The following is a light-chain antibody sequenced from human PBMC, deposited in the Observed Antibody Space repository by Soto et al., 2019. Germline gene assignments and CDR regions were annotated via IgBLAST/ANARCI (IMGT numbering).Light chain of an antibody. CDR1: SSDVGGYNY. CDR2: DVS. Sequence: QSALTQPASVSGSPGQSITISCTGTSSDVGGYNYVSWYQQHPGKAPKLMIYDVSNRPSGVSNRFSGSKSGNTAPLTISGLQAEDEADYYCSSYTSSIPYVFGTGTKLTVL. V-gene: IGLV2-14*01. CDR3: SSYTSSIPYV. J-gene: IGLJ1*01.